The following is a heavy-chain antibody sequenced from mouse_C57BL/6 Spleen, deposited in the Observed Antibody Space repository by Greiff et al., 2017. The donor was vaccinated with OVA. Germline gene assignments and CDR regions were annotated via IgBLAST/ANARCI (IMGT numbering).Heavy chain of an antibody. D-gene: IGHD1-1*01. V-gene: IGHV1-54*01. CDR2: INPGSGGT. Sequence: QVQLQQSGAELVRPGTSVKVSCKASGYAFTNYLIEWVKQRPGQGLEWIGVINPGSGGTKYNEKFKGKATLTADKSSSTAYMQLSSLTSEDSAVYFCARYYYGSSYAMDYWGQGTSVTVSS. CDR1: GYAFTNYL. CDR3: ARYYYGSSYAMDY. J-gene: IGHJ4*01.